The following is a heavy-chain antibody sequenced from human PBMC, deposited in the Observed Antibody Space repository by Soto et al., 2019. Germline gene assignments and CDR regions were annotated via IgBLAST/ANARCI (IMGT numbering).Heavy chain of an antibody. D-gene: IGHD6-13*01. CDR1: GFTFSSYS. CDR3: ARHPERIAQIGWFDP. V-gene: IGHV3-48*01. J-gene: IGHJ5*02. CDR2: ISRSRSTI. Sequence: EVQLVESGGGLVQPGGSLRLSCAASGFTFSSYSMNWVRQAPGKGLEWVSYISRSRSTIYYADSVKGRFTISRDNAKNSLYLQMNSLRAEDTAVYYCARHPERIAQIGWFDPWGQGTLVTVSS.